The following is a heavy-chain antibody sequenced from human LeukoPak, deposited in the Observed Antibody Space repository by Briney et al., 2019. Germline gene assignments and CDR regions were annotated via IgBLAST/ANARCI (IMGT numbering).Heavy chain of an antibody. CDR3: ARGVQLERRFDP. Sequence: SETLSLTCAVYGGSFSGYYWSWVRQPPGKGLGWIGEINHSGSTNYNPSLKSRVTISVDTSKNQFSLKLSSVTAADTAVYYCARGVQLERRFDPWGQGTLVTVSS. CDR1: GGSFSGYY. D-gene: IGHD1-1*01. V-gene: IGHV4-34*01. J-gene: IGHJ5*02. CDR2: INHSGST.